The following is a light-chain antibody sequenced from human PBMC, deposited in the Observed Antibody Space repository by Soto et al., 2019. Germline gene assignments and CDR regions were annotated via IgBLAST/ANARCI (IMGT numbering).Light chain of an antibody. CDR2: GAS. CDR3: QQYGNSPLT. CDR1: QSVRSSY. V-gene: IGKV3-20*01. Sequence: EFVLTQSPGTLSLSPGERATLSCRASQSVRSSYLAWYQQKPGQAPRLLISGASSRATGIPDRFSGSGSGTDFTLTIRRLEPEDFAVYYCQQYGNSPLTFGGGTKVDIK. J-gene: IGKJ4*01.